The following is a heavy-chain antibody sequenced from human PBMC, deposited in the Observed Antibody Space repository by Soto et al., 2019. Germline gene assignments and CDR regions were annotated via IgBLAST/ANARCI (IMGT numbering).Heavy chain of an antibody. J-gene: IGHJ4*01. CDR3: ARGKGHYDSIGSFDY. V-gene: IGHV1-2*02. CDR2: INPNSGGT. D-gene: IGHD3-22*01. Sequence: ASVKVSCKASGYTFTGYYMHWVRQAPGQGLEWMGWINPNSGGTNYAQKFQGRVTMTRDTSISTAYMELSRLRSDDAAVYYCARGKGHYDSIGSFDYWGQGTLVTVSS. CDR1: GYTFTGYY.